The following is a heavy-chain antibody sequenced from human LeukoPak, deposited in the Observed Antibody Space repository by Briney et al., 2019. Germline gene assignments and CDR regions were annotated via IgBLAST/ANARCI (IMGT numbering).Heavy chain of an antibody. V-gene: IGHV4-34*08. D-gene: IGHD1-1*01. CDR1: GFTFSAYE. Sequence: GSLRLSCAASGFTFSAYEMNWVRQTPGKGLEWIGKINVGGGTNYNPSLKSRVTMSLDTSKNQFSLKLSSVTAADTAVYYCAACLSATWAIDYWGQGTLVTVSS. CDR3: AACLSATWAIDY. J-gene: IGHJ4*02. CDR2: INVGGGT.